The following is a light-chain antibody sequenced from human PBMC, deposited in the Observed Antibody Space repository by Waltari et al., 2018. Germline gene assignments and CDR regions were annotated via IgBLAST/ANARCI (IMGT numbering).Light chain of an antibody. V-gene: IGLV3-19*01. CDR1: SLTSHY. Sequence: SSELTQDPAVSVAMGQTVRITCQGASLTSHYSSRYQQRPGQAPILGMYDKNNRPSGVPDRFSGSTSDNTASLTITGAQAEDEASYYCHSRDASGVGGSFGGGTKLTVL. CDR2: DKN. J-gene: IGLJ2*01. CDR3: HSRDASGVGGS.